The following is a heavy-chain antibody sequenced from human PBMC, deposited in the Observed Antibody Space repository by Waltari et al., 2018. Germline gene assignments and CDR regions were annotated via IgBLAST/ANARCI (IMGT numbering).Heavy chain of an antibody. V-gene: IGHV1-69*14. Sequence: QVQLVQSGAEVKKPGSSVKVSCRASGGTLSNIAVSWVRQAPGQGLEWMGGVSPLFGVTNYAQKFQGRVTITADKSTSTAYMELRSLRSADTAVYYCARDLMTNSYHSSGVFDYWGQGTLVTVSS. CDR3: ARDLMTNSYHSSGVFDY. J-gene: IGHJ4*02. D-gene: IGHD6-25*01. CDR1: GGTLSNIA. CDR2: VSPLFGVT.